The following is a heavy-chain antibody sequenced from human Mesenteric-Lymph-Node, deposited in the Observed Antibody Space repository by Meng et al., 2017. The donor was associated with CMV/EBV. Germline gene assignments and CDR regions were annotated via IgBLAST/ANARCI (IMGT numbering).Heavy chain of an antibody. CDR2: ISGNGGGT. D-gene: IGHD1-1*01. CDR1: GFTFSGYA. Sequence: GGSLRLSCAASGFTFSGYAMSWIRQAPGKGLEWVSVISGNGGGTYYADSVKGRFTISRDNSKNTVYLQMDSLRDGDTAVYYCAKGRSTNWYDAFDMWGQGTMVTVSS. J-gene: IGHJ3*02. V-gene: IGHV3-23*01. CDR3: AKGRSTNWYDAFDM.